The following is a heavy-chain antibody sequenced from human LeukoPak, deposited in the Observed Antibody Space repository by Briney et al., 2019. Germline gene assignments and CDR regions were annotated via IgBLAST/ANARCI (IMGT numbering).Heavy chain of an antibody. CDR1: GYTFTSYG. CDR3: ARGSIAVAGMVNFDY. V-gene: IGHV1-18*01. Sequence: ASVKVSCKASGYTFTSYGISWVRQAPGQGLEWMGWISAYIGNTNYAQKLQGRVTMTPDTSTSTAYMELRSLRSDDTAVYYCARGSIAVAGMVNFDYWGQGTLVTVSS. D-gene: IGHD6-19*01. CDR2: ISAYIGNT. J-gene: IGHJ4*02.